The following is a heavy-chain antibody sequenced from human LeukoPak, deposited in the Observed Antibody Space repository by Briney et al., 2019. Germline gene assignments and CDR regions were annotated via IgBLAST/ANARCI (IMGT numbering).Heavy chain of an antibody. CDR2: IKSKTDGGTT. CDR3: TTDLCSSTSCYRRYYYYMDV. J-gene: IGHJ6*03. CDR1: GFTFSNAW. V-gene: IGHV3-15*01. Sequence: GGSLRLSCAASGFTFSNAWMSWVRQAPGKGLEWVGRIKSKTDGGTTDYAAPVKDRFTISREDSKNTLYLQMNSLKTEDTAVYYCTTDLCSSTSCYRRYYYYMDVWGKGTTVTVSS. D-gene: IGHD2-2*02.